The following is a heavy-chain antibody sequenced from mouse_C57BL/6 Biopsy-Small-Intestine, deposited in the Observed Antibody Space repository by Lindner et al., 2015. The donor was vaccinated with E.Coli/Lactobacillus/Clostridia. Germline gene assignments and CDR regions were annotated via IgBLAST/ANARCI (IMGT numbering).Heavy chain of an antibody. CDR1: GYTFTDYY. V-gene: IGHV1-19*01. CDR3: ARVPHIEVTGQFAFDI. Sequence: SVKVSCKASGYTFTDYYIHWVRQAPGQRLEWMGRINPKNRGFNYAGGFQGRVAMTSDTSISTACMELSALISADSAVYYCARVPHIEVTGQFAFDIWGQGTLVTVS. D-gene: IGHD6-1*01. CDR2: INPKNRGF. J-gene: IGHJ3*01.